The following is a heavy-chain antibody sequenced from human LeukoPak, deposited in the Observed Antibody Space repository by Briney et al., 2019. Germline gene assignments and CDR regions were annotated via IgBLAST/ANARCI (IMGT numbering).Heavy chain of an antibody. D-gene: IGHD6-19*01. J-gene: IGHJ4*02. Sequence: GGSLRLSCAASGFTFSSYAMHWVRQAPGKGLEYVSAISSNGGSTYYANSVKGRFTISRDNSKNTLYLQMGSLRAKDMAVYYCARRHSSGWTDYWGQGTLVTVSS. CDR1: GFTFSSYA. V-gene: IGHV3-64*01. CDR3: ARRHSSGWTDY. CDR2: ISSNGGST.